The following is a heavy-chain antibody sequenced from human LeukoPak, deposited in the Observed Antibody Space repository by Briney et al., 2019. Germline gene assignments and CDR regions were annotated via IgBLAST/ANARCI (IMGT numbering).Heavy chain of an antibody. CDR2: TYYSGST. V-gene: IGHV4-39*07. CDR3: ASVGDSFFYYYYMDV. D-gene: IGHD3-10*01. J-gene: IGHJ6*03. CDR1: GGSISSSSYY. Sequence: PSETLSLTCTVSGGSISSSSYYWGWIRQPPGKGLEWIGSTYYSGSTYYNPSLKSRVTISVDTSKNQFSLKLSSVTAADTAVYYCASVGDSFFYYYYMDVWGKGTTVTVSS.